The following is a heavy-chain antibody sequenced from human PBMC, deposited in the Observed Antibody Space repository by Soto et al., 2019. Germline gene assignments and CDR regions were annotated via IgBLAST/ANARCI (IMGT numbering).Heavy chain of an antibody. D-gene: IGHD2-8*01. CDR2: INPKSGGT. V-gene: IGHV1-2*04. CDR3: ARGDSTDCSNGVCSFFYNHDMAG. Sequence: ASVKVSCKASGYSFTDYHIHWVRQAPGQGLEWLGRINPKSGGTSTAQKFQGWVTMTTDTSISTASMELTRLTSDDTAIYYCARGDSTDCSNGVCSFFYNHDMAGWGQGTTVTVSS. J-gene: IGHJ6*02. CDR1: GYSFTDYH.